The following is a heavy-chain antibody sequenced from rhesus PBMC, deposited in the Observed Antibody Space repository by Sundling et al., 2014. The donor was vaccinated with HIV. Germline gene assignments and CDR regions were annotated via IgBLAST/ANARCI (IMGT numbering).Heavy chain of an antibody. CDR1: GYTFTDYY. CDR2: IDPEDGET. D-gene: IGHD1-1-1*01. CDR3: STNDRLAGTMLRY. V-gene: IGHV1-111*02. Sequence: EVQLIQSGAEVKKPGASVKISCKASGYTFTDYYLHWVRQAPGKGLEWMGQIDPEDGETDYAQNFQDRVTITADTSTDTAYMELSSLRSEDTAVFYCSTNDRLAGTMLRYWGQGVLVTVSS. J-gene: IGHJ4*01.